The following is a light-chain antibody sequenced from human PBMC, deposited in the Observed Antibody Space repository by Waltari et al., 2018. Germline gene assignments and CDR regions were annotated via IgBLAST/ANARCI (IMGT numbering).Light chain of an antibody. CDR1: RSTVVYFNY. J-gene: IGLJ1*01. V-gene: IGLV2-14*03. CDR2: DVT. CDR3: SSYTTSGLYV. Sequence: QSALTQPASLSGSPGQSTTIPCTGTRSTVVYFNYVSWYQHYPGKAPKLIIYDVTNRPSGVSSRFSGSKSGNTASLTISGLQAEDETDYYCSSYTTSGLYVFGSGTQVTVL.